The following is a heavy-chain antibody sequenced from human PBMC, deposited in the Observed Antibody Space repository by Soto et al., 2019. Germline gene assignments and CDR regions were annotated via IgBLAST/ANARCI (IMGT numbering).Heavy chain of an antibody. CDR1: GYTFTGYY. V-gene: IGHV1-2*02. CDR3: ARVNYYDSSIGY. CDR2: INPNSGGT. D-gene: IGHD3-22*01. J-gene: IGHJ4*02. Sequence: ASVKVSCKASGYTFTGYYMHWVRQAPGQGLEWMGWINPNSGGTNYAQKFQGRVTMTRDTSISTAYMELSRLRSDDTAVYYCARVNYYDSSIGYWGQGTLVTVSS.